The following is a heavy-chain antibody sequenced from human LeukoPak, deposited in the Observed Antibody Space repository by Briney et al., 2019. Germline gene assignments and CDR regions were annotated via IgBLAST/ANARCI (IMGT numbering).Heavy chain of an antibody. CDR2: INPNSGGT. CDR1: GYTFTGYY. J-gene: IGHJ6*02. CDR3: ARVGLHHYYYGMDV. V-gene: IGHV1-2*02. Sequence: ASVKVSCKASGYTFTGYYMHWVRQAPGQGLEWMGWINPNSGGTNYAQKFQGRVTMTRDTSISTAYMELSRLRSDDTAVYYCARVGLHHYYYGMDVWGQGTTVTVSS.